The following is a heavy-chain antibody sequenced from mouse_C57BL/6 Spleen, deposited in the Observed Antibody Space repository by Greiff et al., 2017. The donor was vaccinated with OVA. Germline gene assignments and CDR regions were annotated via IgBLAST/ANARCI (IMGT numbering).Heavy chain of an antibody. CDR1: GFTFSDYG. Sequence: EVKVVESGGGLVKPGGSLKLSCAASGFTFSDYGMHWVRQAPEKGLEWVAYISSGSSTIYYADTVKGRFTISRDNAKNTLFLQMNSLRSEDTAMYYCARGRRGYFDYWGQGTTLTVSS. CDR3: ARGRRGYFDY. J-gene: IGHJ2*01. V-gene: IGHV5-17*01. CDR2: ISSGSSTI.